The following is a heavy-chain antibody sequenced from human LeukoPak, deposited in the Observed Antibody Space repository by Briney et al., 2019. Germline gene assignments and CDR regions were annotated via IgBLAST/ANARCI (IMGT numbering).Heavy chain of an antibody. V-gene: IGHV1-18*01. Sequence: ASVKVSCKASGYTFSSHGISWVRQAPGQGPEWMGWISASNGNKNYAQKLQGRVTLTTDTSTSTTYMELRSLRSDDTAMYFCARALSISGGTCYDYWGQGTLVTVSS. D-gene: IGHD2-15*01. CDR3: ARALSISGGTCYDY. CDR1: GYTFSSHG. J-gene: IGHJ4*02. CDR2: ISASNGNK.